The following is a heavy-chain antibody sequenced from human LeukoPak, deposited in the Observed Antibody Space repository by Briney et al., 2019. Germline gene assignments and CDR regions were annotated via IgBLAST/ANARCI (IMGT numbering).Heavy chain of an antibody. CDR2: IYYSGST. CDR3: ARRDSSSWYYFDY. J-gene: IGHJ4*02. V-gene: IGHV4-39*01. D-gene: IGHD6-13*01. CDR1: GGSISSSSYY. Sequence: SETLSLTCTVSGGSISSSSYYWGWIRQPPGKGLEWIGSIYYSGSTYYNPSLKSRVTISVDTSKNQFSLKLSSVTAADTAAYYCARRDSSSWYYFDYWGQGTLVTVSS.